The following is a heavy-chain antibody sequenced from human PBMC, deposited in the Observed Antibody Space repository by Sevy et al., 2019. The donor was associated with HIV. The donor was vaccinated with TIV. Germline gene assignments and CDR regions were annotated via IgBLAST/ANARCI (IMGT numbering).Heavy chain of an antibody. CDR1: GFTVSDNY. CDR3: AKDLFEVAGDFDY. D-gene: IGHD3-3*01. V-gene: IGHV3-53*01. CDR2: IYSGDST. Sequence: GGSLRLSCAASGFTVSDNYMSWVRQAPGKGLEWVSVIYSGDSTYYADSVKGRFTISRDNSKNTLYLQMNSLRAGDTAVYYCAKDLFEVAGDFDYWGQGALVTVSS. J-gene: IGHJ4*02.